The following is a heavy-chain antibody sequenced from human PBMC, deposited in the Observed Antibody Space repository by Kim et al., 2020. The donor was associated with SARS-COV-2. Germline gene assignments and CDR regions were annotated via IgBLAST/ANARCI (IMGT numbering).Heavy chain of an antibody. CDR3: ARVGPGNSGSYYYGMDV. D-gene: IGHD1-26*01. Sequence: ASVKVSCKASGYTFTGYYMHWVRQAPGQGLEWTGWINPNSGGTNYAQKFQGWVTMTRDTSISTAYMELSRLRSDDTAVYYCARVGPGNSGSYYYGMDVWGQGTTVTVSS. CDR2: INPNSGGT. V-gene: IGHV1-2*04. CDR1: GYTFTGYY. J-gene: IGHJ6*02.